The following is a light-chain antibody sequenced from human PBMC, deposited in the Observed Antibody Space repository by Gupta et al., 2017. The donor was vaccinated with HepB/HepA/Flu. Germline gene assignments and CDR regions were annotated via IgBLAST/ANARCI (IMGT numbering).Light chain of an antibody. CDR1: QSVGTY. CDR3: QQSDSSPRT. Sequence: IQLTQPPPSLSASVGDRITITCRASQSVGTYLNWYQQKPGKAPNRLFQGASSLQRGVPSRFSDSGSGTDFTLTISRLQPDDFATYYCQQSDSSPRTFGQGTKVQ. J-gene: IGKJ1*01. V-gene: IGKV1-39*01. CDR2: GAS.